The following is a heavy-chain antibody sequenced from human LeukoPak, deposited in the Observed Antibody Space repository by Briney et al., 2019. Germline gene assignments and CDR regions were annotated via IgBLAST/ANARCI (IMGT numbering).Heavy chain of an antibody. V-gene: IGHV4-34*01. J-gene: IGHJ4*02. CDR2: INHSGST. D-gene: IGHD3-3*01. CDR3: ARGRGLRFLEWLLLYFDY. CDR1: GGSFSGYY. Sequence: PSETLSLTCAVYGGSFSGYYWSWIRQPPGKGLEWIGEINHSGSTNYNPSLKSRVTISVDTSKNQFSLKLSSVTAADTAVYYSARGRGLRFLEWLLLYFDYWGQGTLVTVSS.